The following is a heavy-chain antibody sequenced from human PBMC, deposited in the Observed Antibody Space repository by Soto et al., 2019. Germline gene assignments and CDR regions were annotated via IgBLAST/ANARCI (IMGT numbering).Heavy chain of an antibody. CDR2: INPSGGST. Sequence: GASVKVSCKASGYTFTSYYMHWGRQAPGQGLEWMGIINPSGGSTSYAQKFQGRVTMTRDTSTSTVYMELSSLRSEDTAVYYCARDRGLLWFGELSDFDYWGQGTLVTVSS. CDR3: ARDRGLLWFGELSDFDY. J-gene: IGHJ4*02. V-gene: IGHV1-46*01. D-gene: IGHD3-10*01. CDR1: GYTFTSYY.